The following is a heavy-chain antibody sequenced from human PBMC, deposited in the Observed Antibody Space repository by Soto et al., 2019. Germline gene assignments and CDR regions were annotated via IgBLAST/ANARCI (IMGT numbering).Heavy chain of an antibody. V-gene: IGHV3-7*03. D-gene: IGHD5-12*01. Sequence: GGSLRLSCAASGSTFSSYYMSWVRQAPGKGLEWVANIKEDGSEKYYVDSVKGRFTISRDNAKNSLFLQMDSLRAEDTAVYYCARGGYKSFDYWGQGTLVTVSS. CDR3: ARGGYKSFDY. J-gene: IGHJ4*02. CDR1: GSTFSSYY. CDR2: IKEDGSEK.